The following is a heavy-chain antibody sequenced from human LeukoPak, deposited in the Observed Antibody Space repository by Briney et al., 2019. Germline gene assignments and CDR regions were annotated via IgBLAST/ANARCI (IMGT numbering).Heavy chain of an antibody. CDR1: GFIFKDYW. Sequence: PGGSLRLSCAASGFIFKDYWMIWIRQAPGQGLEWVSYISSSGSTIYYTDSVKGRSTISRDNAKNSLYLQMNSLRAEDTAVYYCAKGSSSWAYYYYGMDVWGQGTTVTVSS. CDR3: AKGSSSWAYYYYGMDV. CDR2: ISSSGSTI. V-gene: IGHV3-11*01. J-gene: IGHJ6*02. D-gene: IGHD6-13*01.